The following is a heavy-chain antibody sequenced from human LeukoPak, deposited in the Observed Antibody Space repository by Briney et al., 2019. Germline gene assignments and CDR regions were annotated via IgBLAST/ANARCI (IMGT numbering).Heavy chain of an antibody. Sequence: GASVKASCKASGYTFTGYYMHWVRQAPGQGLEWMGWINPNSGGTNYAQKFQGRVTMTRDTSISTAYMELSRLRSDDTVVYYCARDESVTMVRGSRFDPWGQGTLVTVSS. V-gene: IGHV1-2*02. J-gene: IGHJ5*02. CDR3: ARDESVTMVRGSRFDP. CDR2: INPNSGGT. CDR1: GYTFTGYY. D-gene: IGHD3-10*01.